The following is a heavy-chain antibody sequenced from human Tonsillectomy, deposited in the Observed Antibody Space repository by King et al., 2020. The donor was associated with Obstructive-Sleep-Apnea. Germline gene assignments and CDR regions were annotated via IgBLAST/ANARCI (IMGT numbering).Heavy chain of an antibody. J-gene: IGHJ4*02. Sequence: VQLVESGGSLVQPGGSLRLACATFGFSFRDYWMSWVRQSPEKGLEWVANIRQDGRDIHYVDSVKGRFTISSDNTKSSLYLDMNSLREEDTAIYYCVSDQSWVFDYWGQGTLVTVSS. CDR2: IRQDGRDI. V-gene: IGHV3-7*01. CDR1: GFSFRDYW. CDR3: VSDQSWVFDY. D-gene: IGHD3-10*01.